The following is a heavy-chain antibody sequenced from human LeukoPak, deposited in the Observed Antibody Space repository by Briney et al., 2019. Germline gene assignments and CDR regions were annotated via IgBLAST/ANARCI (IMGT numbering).Heavy chain of an antibody. CDR2: IWHDGSNK. J-gene: IGHJ4*02. CDR1: GFTFNIFA. CDR3: ARDASGSYPLYFDY. D-gene: IGHD3-10*01. V-gene: IGHV3-33*01. Sequence: GGSLRLSCAASGFTFNIFAMHWVRQAPGKGLEWVAVIWHDGSNKYYVDSVKGRFAISRDNSKNTLYLQMNSLRAEDTAVYYCARDASGSYPLYFDYWGQGTLVTVSS.